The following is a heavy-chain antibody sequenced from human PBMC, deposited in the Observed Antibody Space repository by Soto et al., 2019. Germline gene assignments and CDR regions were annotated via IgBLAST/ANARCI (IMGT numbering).Heavy chain of an antibody. J-gene: IGHJ6*02. D-gene: IGHD3-22*01. CDR3: ARPALREVYYYDSSGYYAGDYYGMDA. V-gene: IGHV1-69*13. Sequence: ASVKVSCKASGGTFSSYAISWVRQAPGQGLEWMGGIIPIFGTANYAQKFQGRVTITADESTSTAYMELSSLRSEDTAVYYCARPALREVYYYDSSGYYAGDYYGMDAWGQGTTVTAP. CDR1: GGTFSSYA. CDR2: IIPIFGTA.